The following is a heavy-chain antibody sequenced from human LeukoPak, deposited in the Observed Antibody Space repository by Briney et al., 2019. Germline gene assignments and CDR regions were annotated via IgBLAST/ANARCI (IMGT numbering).Heavy chain of an antibody. V-gene: IGHV4-61*02. Sequence: SETRSLTCTVSGDSISSGDYYWNWIRQPAGKRLEWIGRISTSGTPNYNPSFRGRLTISIDTSKNQFSLNLRSVTAAETGIYYCARGPYWGQGTLVTVSS. CDR1: GDSISSGDYY. CDR2: ISTSGTP. J-gene: IGHJ4*02. CDR3: ARGPY.